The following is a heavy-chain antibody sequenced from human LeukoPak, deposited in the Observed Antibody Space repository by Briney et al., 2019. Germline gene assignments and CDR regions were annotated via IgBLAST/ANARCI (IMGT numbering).Heavy chain of an antibody. CDR2: IYYSGST. CDR1: GGSISGSSYY. CDR3: ARGITTARLGGVPLDY. Sequence: SSETLSLTCTVSGGSISGSSYYWGWIRQPPGKGLEWIGSIYYSGSTYYNPSLKSRVTISVDTSKNQFSLKLSSVTAADTAVYYCARGITTARLGGVPLDYWGQGTLVTVSS. D-gene: IGHD6-6*01. V-gene: IGHV4-39*07. J-gene: IGHJ4*02.